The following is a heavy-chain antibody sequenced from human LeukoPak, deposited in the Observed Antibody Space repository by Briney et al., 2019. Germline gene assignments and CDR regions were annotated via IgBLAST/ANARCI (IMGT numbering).Heavy chain of an antibody. Sequence: PGRSLRLSCAASGFTFSSYGMHWVRQAPGKGLEWVAVISYDGSNKYYADSVKGRFTISRDNSKNTLYLQMNSLRAEDTAVYYCGKDQHYDFWSGYYYYYYYGMDVWGQGTTVTVSS. CDR3: GKDQHYDFWSGYYYYYYYGMDV. D-gene: IGHD3-3*01. CDR1: GFTFSSYG. CDR2: ISYDGSNK. V-gene: IGHV3-30*18. J-gene: IGHJ6*02.